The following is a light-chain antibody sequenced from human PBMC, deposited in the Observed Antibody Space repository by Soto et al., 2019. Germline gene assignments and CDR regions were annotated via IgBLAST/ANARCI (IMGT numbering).Light chain of an antibody. CDR1: SSDVGGCNY. V-gene: IGLV2-14*01. CDR3: SSYTSSSSYV. CDR2: DVS. J-gene: IGLJ1*01. Sequence: QSVLTQPASVSGSPGRSITISCTGTSSDVGGCNYVSWYQQHPGKAPKLMIYDVSNRPSGVSNRFSGSKSGNTASLTISGLQAEDEADYYCSSYTSSSSYVFGTGTKVTVL.